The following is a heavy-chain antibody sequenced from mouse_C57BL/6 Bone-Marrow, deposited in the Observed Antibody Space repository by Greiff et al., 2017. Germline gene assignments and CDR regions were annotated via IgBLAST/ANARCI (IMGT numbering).Heavy chain of an antibody. V-gene: IGHV1-55*01. CDR2: IYPGSGST. CDR1: GYTFTSYW. D-gene: IGHD1-1*01. CDR3: ARDKITTVVAH. Sequence: QVQLQQSGAELVKPGASVKMSCKASGYTFTSYWITWVKQRPGQGLEWIGDIYPGSGSTNYNEKFKSKATLTVDTSSSTAYMQLSSLTSEDSAVYYCARDKITTVVAHWGQGTLVTVSA. J-gene: IGHJ3*01.